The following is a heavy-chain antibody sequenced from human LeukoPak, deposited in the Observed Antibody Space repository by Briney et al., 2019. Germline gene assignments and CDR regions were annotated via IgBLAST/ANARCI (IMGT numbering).Heavy chain of an antibody. CDR3: ARDVLLWFGELEDYYYYYMDV. CDR1: GGSISSYY. V-gene: IGHV4-4*07. Sequence: PSETLSLTCTVSGGSISSYYWSWIRQPAGKGLEWIGRIYTSGSTNYNPSLKSRVTMSVDTSKNQFSLKLSSVTAADTAVYYCARDVLLWFGELEDYYYYYMDVWSKGTTVTISS. D-gene: IGHD3-10*01. J-gene: IGHJ6*03. CDR2: IYTSGST.